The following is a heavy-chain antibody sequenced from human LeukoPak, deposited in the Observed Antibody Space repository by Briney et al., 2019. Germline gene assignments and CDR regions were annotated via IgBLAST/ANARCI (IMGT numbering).Heavy chain of an antibody. Sequence: PSETLSLTCAVYGGSFSGSYWSWIRQPPGKGLEWIGEINHSGSTNYNPSLKSRVTISVDTSKNQFSLKLTSVTAADTAVFYCARKSGNYDFLTGYNNQNWFDPGGQGPLATVS. D-gene: IGHD3-9*01. V-gene: IGHV4-34*01. J-gene: IGHJ5*02. CDR2: INHSGST. CDR3: ARKSGNYDFLTGYNNQNWFDP. CDR1: GGSFSGSY.